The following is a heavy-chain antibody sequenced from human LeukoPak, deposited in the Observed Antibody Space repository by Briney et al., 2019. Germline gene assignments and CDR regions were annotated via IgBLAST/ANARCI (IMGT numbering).Heavy chain of an antibody. V-gene: IGHV3-30*19. CDR2: ISYDGSNK. Sequence: QTGGSLRLSCAASGFTFSSYGMHWVRQAPGKGLEWVAVISYDGSNKYYADSVKGRFTISRDNSKNTLYLQMNSLRAEDTAVYYCARDHEVSDSYGFDYWGQGTLVTVSS. CDR1: GFTFSSYG. J-gene: IGHJ4*02. CDR3: ARDHEVSDSYGFDY. D-gene: IGHD5-18*01.